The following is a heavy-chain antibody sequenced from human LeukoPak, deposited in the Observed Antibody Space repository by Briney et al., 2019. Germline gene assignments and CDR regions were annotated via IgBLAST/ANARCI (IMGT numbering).Heavy chain of an antibody. CDR1: GFTFSSYS. D-gene: IGHD1-26*01. CDR2: ISSSSSYI. V-gene: IGHV3-21*04. CDR3: AKDVEWELLPSDAFDI. Sequence: GGSLRLSCAASGFTFSSYSMNWVRQAPGKGLEWVSSISSSSSYIYYADSVKGRFTISRDNAKNSLYLQMNSLRAEDTAVYYCAKDVEWELLPSDAFDIWGQGTMVTVSS. J-gene: IGHJ3*02.